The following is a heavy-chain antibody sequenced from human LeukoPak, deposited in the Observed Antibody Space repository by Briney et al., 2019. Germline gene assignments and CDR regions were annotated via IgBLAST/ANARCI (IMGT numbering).Heavy chain of an antibody. CDR3: AKDSLRERIVGSTTRGVNDY. D-gene: IGHD1-26*01. CDR2: ISGSGGST. Sequence: GGSLRLSCAASGFTFSSYGMSWVRQAPGKGLEWVSAISGSGGSTYYADSVKGRFTISRDNSKNTLYLQMNSLRGEDTAVYYCAKDSLRERIVGSTTRGVNDYWGQGTLVTVSS. CDR1: GFTFSSYG. V-gene: IGHV3-23*01. J-gene: IGHJ4*02.